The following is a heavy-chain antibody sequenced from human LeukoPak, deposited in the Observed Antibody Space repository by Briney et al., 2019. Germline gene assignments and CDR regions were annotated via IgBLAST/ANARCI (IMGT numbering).Heavy chain of an antibody. CDR2: IYYSGST. D-gene: IGHD3-3*01. Sequence: SETLSLTCTVSGGSISSGGYYWSWIRQHPGKGLEWIVYIYYSGSTYYNPSLKSRVTISVDTSKNQFSLKLSSVTAADTAVYYCASLLVDFWSGYPRNGMDVWGQGTTVTVSS. CDR1: GGSISSGGYY. V-gene: IGHV4-31*03. J-gene: IGHJ6*02. CDR3: ASLLVDFWSGYPRNGMDV.